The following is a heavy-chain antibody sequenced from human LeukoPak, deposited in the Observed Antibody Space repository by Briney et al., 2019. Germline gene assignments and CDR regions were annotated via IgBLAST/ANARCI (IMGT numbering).Heavy chain of an antibody. CDR2: FSHSGNT. CDR1: GYSISSGYY. CDR3: ARGGVDYYGSGTYYLMYYFDN. J-gene: IGHJ4*02. V-gene: IGHV4-38-2*02. D-gene: IGHD3-10*01. Sequence: SETLSLTCTVSGYSISSGYYWGWIRQPPGKGLEWIGSFSHSGNTYYNPSLKSRFTISVDTSKNQVSLKLTSPTAAATAVYYCARGGVDYYGSGTYYLMYYFDNWGQGALVTVSS.